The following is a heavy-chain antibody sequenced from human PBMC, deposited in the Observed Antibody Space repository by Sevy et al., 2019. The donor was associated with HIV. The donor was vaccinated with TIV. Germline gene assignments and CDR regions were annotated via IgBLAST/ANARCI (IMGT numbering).Heavy chain of an antibody. CDR3: AREIGRGDFDY. J-gene: IGHJ4*02. CDR1: GFTFSSYW. V-gene: IGHV3-7*01. CDR2: IKQDGSEK. D-gene: IGHD3-10*01. Sequence: GGSLRLSCAASGFTFSSYWMSWVRQAPGKGLEWVANIKQDGSEKYYVDTVKGRFTISRDNAKNSLYLQMNSLRAEDTAVYYCAREIGRGDFDYWGQGTLVTVSS.